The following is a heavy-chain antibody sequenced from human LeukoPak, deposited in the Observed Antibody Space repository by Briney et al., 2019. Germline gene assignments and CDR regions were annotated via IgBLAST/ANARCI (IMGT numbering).Heavy chain of an antibody. J-gene: IGHJ4*02. D-gene: IGHD6-13*01. Sequence: GSLRLSCEGSGFPFSNYWMGWVRPAPGKGLQWVANIKTDGSEKYYVDSVKGRFTISRDNAKNSLYLQMNSLRAEDTAVYYCARVMYTSSWCFDYWGQGTLVTVSS. CDR3: ARVMYTSSWCFDY. CDR1: GFPFSNYW. V-gene: IGHV3-7*01. CDR2: IKTDGSEK.